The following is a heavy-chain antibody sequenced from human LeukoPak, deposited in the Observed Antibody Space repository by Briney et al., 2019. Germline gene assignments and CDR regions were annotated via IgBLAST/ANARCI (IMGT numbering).Heavy chain of an antibody. V-gene: IGHV3-48*03. CDR1: GFTFRSYE. CDR2: ISSSGAII. Sequence: GGSLRLSCAASGFTFRSYEMHWVRQAPGKGLEWLSYISSSGAIIYYADSVKGRFTISRDNSKNTLYLQMNSLRAEDTAVYYCAKDGSGYSGYVYYYYMDVWGKGTTVTVSS. CDR3: AKDGSGYSGYVYYYYMDV. J-gene: IGHJ6*03. D-gene: IGHD5-12*01.